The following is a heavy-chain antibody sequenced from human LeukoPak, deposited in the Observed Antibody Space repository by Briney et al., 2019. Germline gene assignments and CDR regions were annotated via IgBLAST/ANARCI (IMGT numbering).Heavy chain of an antibody. D-gene: IGHD3-16*01. V-gene: IGHV3-30*18. Sequence: GGSLRLSCAASGFSFSSYGMHWVRQAPGKGLERVAVISYDGSNKYYADSVKGRFTISRDNSKNTLYLQMSSLRAEETAVYYCAKDDGDYYAMDVWGKGTTVTVSS. CDR1: GFSFSSYG. J-gene: IGHJ6*04. CDR3: AKDDGDYYAMDV. CDR2: ISYDGSNK.